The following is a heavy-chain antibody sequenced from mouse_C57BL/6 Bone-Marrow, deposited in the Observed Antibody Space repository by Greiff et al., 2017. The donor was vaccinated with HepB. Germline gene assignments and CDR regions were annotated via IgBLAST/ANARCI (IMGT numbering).Heavy chain of an antibody. CDR3: ARSGGYYAMDY. CDR1: GYTFTSYW. J-gene: IGHJ4*01. Sequence: QVQLQQPGAELVKPGASVKLSCKASGYTFTSYWMHWVKQRPVQGLEWIGMIHPNSGRTNYNEKFKSKATLTVDKSSSTAYMQLSSLTTEDSAVYYCARSGGYYAMDYWGQGTSVTVSS. CDR2: IHPNSGRT. D-gene: IGHD3-1*01. V-gene: IGHV1-64*01.